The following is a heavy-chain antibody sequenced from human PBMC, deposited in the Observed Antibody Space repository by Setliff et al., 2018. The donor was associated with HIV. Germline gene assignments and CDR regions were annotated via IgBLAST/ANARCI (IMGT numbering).Heavy chain of an antibody. Sequence: SVKVSCKVSGGTFTRNRISWVRQAPGQGLEWMGGILPFFDTANCAQKFQGRVTITTDESTSTAYMDLSSLKSEDTAIYYCARTSGDAYNYEGAFDVWGQGTLVTVSS. CDR1: GGTFTRNR. J-gene: IGHJ3*01. CDR3: ARTSGDAYNYEGAFDV. CDR2: ILPFFDTA. D-gene: IGHD5-12*01. V-gene: IGHV1-69*05.